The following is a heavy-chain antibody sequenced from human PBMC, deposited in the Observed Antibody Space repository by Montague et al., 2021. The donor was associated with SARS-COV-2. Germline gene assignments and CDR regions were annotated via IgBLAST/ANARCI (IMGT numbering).Heavy chain of an antibody. V-gene: IGHV4-39*01. CDR1: GGSVYSNADHLNSDY. CDR3: TGQRWRGRFDP. Sequence: SETLSLTCDVSGGSVYSNADHLNSDYWAWVRQSPGRGLEWIGSVXXRGXXXQXPSFRGRLTMSVDTSKNSVSLRLTSVTAGDTAMYYCTGQRWRGRFDPWGLGTLVIVSS. CDR2: VXXRGXX. D-gene: IGHD2-15*01. J-gene: IGHJ5*02.